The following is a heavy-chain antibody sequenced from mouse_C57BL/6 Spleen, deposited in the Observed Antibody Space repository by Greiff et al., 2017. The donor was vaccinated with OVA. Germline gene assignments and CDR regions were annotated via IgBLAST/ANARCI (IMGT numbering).Heavy chain of an antibody. V-gene: IGHV1-55*01. CDR2: IYPGSGST. CDR1: GYTFTSYW. CDR3: ASQLGQSFAY. D-gene: IGHD4-1*02. J-gene: IGHJ3*01. Sequence: QVHVKQSGAELVKPGASVKMSCKASGYTFTSYWITWVKQRPGQGLEWIGDIYPGSGSTNYNEKFKSKATLTVDTSSSTAYMQLSSLTSEDSAVYYCASQLGQSFAYWGQGTLVTVSA.